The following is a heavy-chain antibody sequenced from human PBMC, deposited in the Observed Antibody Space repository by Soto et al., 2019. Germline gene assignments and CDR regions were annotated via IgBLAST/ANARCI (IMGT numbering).Heavy chain of an antibody. Sequence: QLQLQESGPGLVKPSETLSLTCTVSGGSISSSSYYWGWIRQPPGKGLEWIGSIYYSGSTYYNPSLKSRVTISVDTAKHQFSLKLSSGAAADTAVYYCASMYGDYVSYWGQGTLVTVSS. D-gene: IGHD4-17*01. CDR2: IYYSGST. J-gene: IGHJ4*02. CDR3: ASMYGDYVSY. V-gene: IGHV4-39*01. CDR1: GGSISSSSYY.